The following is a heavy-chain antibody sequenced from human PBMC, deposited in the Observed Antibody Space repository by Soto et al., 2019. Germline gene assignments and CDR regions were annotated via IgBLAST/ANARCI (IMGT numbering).Heavy chain of an antibody. CDR1: GFTFSDYY. D-gene: IGHD3-3*01. J-gene: IGHJ6*02. V-gene: IGHV3-11*01. CDR2: ISSSGSTI. Sequence: QVQLVESGGGLVKPGGSLRLSCAASGFTFSDYYMSWIRQAPGKGLEWVSYISSSGSTIYYADSVKGRFTISRDNAKNSLYLQMDSLRAEDAAVYYCARRGQRRFLESSSYYYYYYGMDVWGQGTTVTVSS. CDR3: ARRGQRRFLESSSYYYYYYGMDV.